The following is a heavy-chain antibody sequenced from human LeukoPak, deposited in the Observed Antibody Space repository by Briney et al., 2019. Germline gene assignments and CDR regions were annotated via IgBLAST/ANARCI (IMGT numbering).Heavy chain of an antibody. V-gene: IGHV4-31*03. D-gene: IGHD1-1*01. Sequence: SETLSLTCSVSGGSVSSGGYYWSWIRQHPGEGLEWIGYIYYSGTTYYNPSLKSRLTISLDTSKNQFSLKLTSVTAADTAVYYCATAAQNWNNAPYFDFWGQETLVTVSS. J-gene: IGHJ4*02. CDR3: ATAAQNWNNAPYFDF. CDR1: GGSVSSGGYY. CDR2: IYYSGTT.